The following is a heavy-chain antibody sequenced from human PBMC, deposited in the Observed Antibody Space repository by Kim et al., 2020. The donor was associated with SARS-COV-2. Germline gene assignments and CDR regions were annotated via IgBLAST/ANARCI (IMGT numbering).Heavy chain of an antibody. CDR1: RGSISSSSYY. CDR2: IYYSGST. J-gene: IGHJ4*02. D-gene: IGHD5-18*01. Sequence: SETLSLTCIVSRGSISSSSYYWGWVRQPPGKGLEWIGSIYYSGSTYYNSSLKSRVTISADTSKNQFSLRLSSVTAADKAVYYCARLVEYSYGFFDYWGQGTLVTVSS. CDR3: ARLVEYSYGFFDY. V-gene: IGHV4-39*01.